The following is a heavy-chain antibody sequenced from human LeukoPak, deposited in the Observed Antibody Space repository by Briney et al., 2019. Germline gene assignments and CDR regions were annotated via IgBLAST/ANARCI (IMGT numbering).Heavy chain of an antibody. CDR1: GFTFSIYA. J-gene: IGHJ4*02. D-gene: IGHD3-22*01. V-gene: IGHV3-23*01. Sequence: GGSLRLSCAASGFTFSIYAMSWVRQPPGKGLEWVSAIDSGDGSTYYADSVKGRFTISRDNSKNTLYLQLNSLRAEDTAVYYCHPMTPYYFDYWGQGILVTVSS. CDR2: IDSGDGST. CDR3: HPMTPYYFDY.